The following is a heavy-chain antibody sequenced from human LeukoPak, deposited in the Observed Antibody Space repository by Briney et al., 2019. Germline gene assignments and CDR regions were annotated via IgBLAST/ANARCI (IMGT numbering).Heavy chain of an antibody. CDR2: INPNSGGT. CDR1: GYTFTGYY. V-gene: IGHV1-2*02. J-gene: IGHJ4*02. D-gene: IGHD2-2*01. CDR3: ARVWDCSSTSCYDDPLQGFDY. Sequence: ASVKVSCKASGYTFTGYYMHWVRQAPGQGLEWMGWINPNSGGTNYAQKFQGRVTMTRDTSISTAYMELSRLRSDDTAVYYCARVWDCSSTSCYDDPLQGFDYWGQGTLVTVSS.